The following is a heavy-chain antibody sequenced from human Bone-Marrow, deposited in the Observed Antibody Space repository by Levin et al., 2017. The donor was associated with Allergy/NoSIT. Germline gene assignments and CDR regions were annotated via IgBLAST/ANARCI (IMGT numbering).Heavy chain of an antibody. Sequence: GASVKVSCKASGDTFISTAFNWVRQAPGQGLQWMGAIIPVFGTANYAQKFQARVTITADESTRTVYMQLNSLKSEDTALYYCAAFTRVPAASTIYAYGLDVWGQGTTVIVTS. CDR3: AAFTRVPAASTIYAYGLDV. D-gene: IGHD2-2*01. CDR1: GDTFISTA. V-gene: IGHV1-69*13. J-gene: IGHJ6*02. CDR2: IIPVFGTA.